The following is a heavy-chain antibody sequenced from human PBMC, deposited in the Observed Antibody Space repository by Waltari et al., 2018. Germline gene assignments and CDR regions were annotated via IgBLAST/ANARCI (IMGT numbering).Heavy chain of an antibody. V-gene: IGHV4-38-2*02. CDR2: IYHSGRT. CDR3: ARDPSGSYHGFYFDY. J-gene: IGHJ4*02. CDR1: GYSISSGYY. D-gene: IGHD1-26*01. Sequence: QVQLQESGPGLVKPSETLSLTCAVSGYSISSGYYWGWIRQPPGKGLEWIGSIYHSGRTYYNPALKSRVTISVDTSKNQFSLKLSSVTAADTAVYYCARDPSGSYHGFYFDYWGQGTLVTVSS.